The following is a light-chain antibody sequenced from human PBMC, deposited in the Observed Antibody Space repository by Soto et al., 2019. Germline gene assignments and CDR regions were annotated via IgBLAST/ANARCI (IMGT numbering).Light chain of an antibody. CDR3: SSYTSSTWV. J-gene: IGLJ1*01. CDR1: SSDVGGYNY. Sequence: QSALTQPASVSGSSGQSITISCTGTSSDVGGYNYVSWYQQHPGKAPKLMIYDVSNRPSGVSNRFSGSKSGNTASLTISGLQAEDEADYYCSSYTSSTWVFGNGTKVTVL. V-gene: IGLV2-14*01. CDR2: DVS.